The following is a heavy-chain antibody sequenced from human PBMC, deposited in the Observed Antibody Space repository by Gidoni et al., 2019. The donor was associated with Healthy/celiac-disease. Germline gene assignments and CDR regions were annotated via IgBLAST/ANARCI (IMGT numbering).Heavy chain of an antibody. CDR2: NSWNSGSI. Sequence: EVQLVESGGGLVQPGRSLRLSCAASVFTFDDYAIPCVRPAPGKGLEWVSGNSWNSGSIGYADSVKGRFTISRDNAKNSLYLQMNSLRAEDTALYYCAKDVVHRGYDFWSGPFNWFDPWGQGTLVTVSS. CDR1: VFTFDDYA. J-gene: IGHJ5*02. V-gene: IGHV3-9*01. D-gene: IGHD3-3*01. CDR3: AKDVVHRGYDFWSGPFNWFDP.